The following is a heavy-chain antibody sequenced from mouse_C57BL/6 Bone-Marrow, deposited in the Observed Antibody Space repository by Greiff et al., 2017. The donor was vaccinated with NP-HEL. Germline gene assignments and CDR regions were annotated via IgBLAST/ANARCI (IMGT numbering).Heavy chain of an antibody. CDR2: IDPSDSYT. CDR3: ARDLGSSPAMDY. D-gene: IGHD1-1*01. J-gene: IGHJ4*01. CDR1: GYTFTSYW. Sequence: QVQLQQPGAELVMPGASVKLSCKASGYTFTSYWMHWVKQRPGQGLEWIGEIDPSDSYTNYNQKFKGKSTLTVDKSSSTAYMQLSSLTSDDSAVYYCARDLGSSPAMDYWGQGTSVTVSS. V-gene: IGHV1-69*01.